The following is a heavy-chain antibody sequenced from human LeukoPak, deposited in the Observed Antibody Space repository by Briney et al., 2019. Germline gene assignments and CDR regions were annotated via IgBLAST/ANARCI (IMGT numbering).Heavy chain of an antibody. D-gene: IGHD5-18*01. J-gene: IGHJ4*02. CDR1: GFTFSSYG. CDR2: ISYDGSNK. CDR3: AKALPEGAYSYARGLFDY. V-gene: IGHV3-30*18. Sequence: PGRSLRLSCAASGFTFSSYGMHWVRQAPGKGLEWVAVISYDGSNKYYADSVKGRFTISRDNSKNTLYLQMNSLRAEDTAVYYCAKALPEGAYSYARGLFDYWGQGTLVTVSS.